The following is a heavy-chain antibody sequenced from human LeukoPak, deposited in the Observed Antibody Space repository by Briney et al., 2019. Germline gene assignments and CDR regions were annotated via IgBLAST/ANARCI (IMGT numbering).Heavy chain of an antibody. D-gene: IGHD3-22*01. J-gene: IGHJ4*02. CDR1: GFTFSSYA. CDR3: AKKGTYYYDSSWFDY. V-gene: IGHV3-23*01. Sequence: GGSLRLSSAAAGFTFSSYAMCWVRQAPGKVLEWVSVIRGSGSSTNYADSVKGRFTISRDNSKNTLYLQMNSLRAEDTAVYYCAKKGTYYYDSSWFDYWGQGTLVTVSS. CDR2: IRGSGSST.